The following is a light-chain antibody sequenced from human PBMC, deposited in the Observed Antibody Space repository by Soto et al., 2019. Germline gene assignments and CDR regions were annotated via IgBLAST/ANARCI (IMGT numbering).Light chain of an antibody. V-gene: IGLV2-14*01. J-gene: IGLJ1*01. CDR3: SSWTPSNTLV. Sequence: QSVLTQPASVSGSPGQSITISCTGTGSDVGGYNYVSWYQQHPGKVPKLMISEIIDRPSGVSDRFSGSKSGNTASLTISGLQAEDEADYYCSSWTPSNTLVFGTGTKVTVL. CDR1: GSDVGGYNY. CDR2: EII.